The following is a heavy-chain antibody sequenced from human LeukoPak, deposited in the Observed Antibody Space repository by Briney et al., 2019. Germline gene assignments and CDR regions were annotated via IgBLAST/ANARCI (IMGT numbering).Heavy chain of an antibody. J-gene: IGHJ3*02. Sequence: ASVKVSCKASGYTFTSYDINWVRQATGQGLEWMGWMNPNSGNTGYAQKFQGRVTMTRNTSISTAYMELSSLRSEDTAVHYCARDDYGDNDAFDIWGQGTMVTVSS. CDR1: GYTFTSYD. CDR2: MNPNSGNT. CDR3: ARDDYGDNDAFDI. V-gene: IGHV1-8*01. D-gene: IGHD4-17*01.